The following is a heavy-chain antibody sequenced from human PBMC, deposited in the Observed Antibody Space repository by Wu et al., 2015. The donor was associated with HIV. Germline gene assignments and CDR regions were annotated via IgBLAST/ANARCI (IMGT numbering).Heavy chain of an antibody. CDR2: VTPMFDST. D-gene: IGHD3-10*01. V-gene: IGHV1-69*14. CDR3: ARELEDPAIMVRTGFDP. Sequence: QVHLVQFGGEVKKPGSSVKVSCQTSGDIFSKYSINWVRQAPGQGLEWLGGVTPMFDSTNYAQKFQDRVTITSDIYRNIVYMEMSNLRSEDTAIYYCARELEDPAIMVRTGFDPWGQGTLVTVSS. CDR1: GDIFSKYS. J-gene: IGHJ5*02.